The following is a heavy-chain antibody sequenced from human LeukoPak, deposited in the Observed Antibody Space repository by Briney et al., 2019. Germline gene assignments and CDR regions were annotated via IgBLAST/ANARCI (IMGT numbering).Heavy chain of an antibody. CDR3: VRDSDGWYWAFDF. CDR2: TYYRSRWGN. Sequence: SQTLSLTCAISGDSVSNNIATWNWIRQSPSRGLEWLGRTYYRSRWGNDYAISVKSRITNNPDTSKNQFSLQLNSVTPEDTAVYYCVRDSDGWYWAFDFWGQGTPVTVSS. V-gene: IGHV6-1*01. CDR1: GDSVSNNIAT. J-gene: IGHJ4*02. D-gene: IGHD6-19*01.